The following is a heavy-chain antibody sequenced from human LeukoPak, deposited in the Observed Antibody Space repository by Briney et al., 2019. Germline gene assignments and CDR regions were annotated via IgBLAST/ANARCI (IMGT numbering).Heavy chain of an antibody. V-gene: IGHV4-39*01. CDR1: GGSISSSSHY. D-gene: IGHD6-13*01. CDR3: ARRSQTAAGRGIDY. J-gene: IGHJ4*02. CDR2: IYYSGST. Sequence: KPSETLSLTCTVSGGSISSSSHYWGWIRQPPGKGLEWIGSIYYSGSTYYNPSLKSRVTISGDTSKNQFSLKLSSMTAADTAVFYCARRSQTAAGRGIDYWGQGTLVTVSS.